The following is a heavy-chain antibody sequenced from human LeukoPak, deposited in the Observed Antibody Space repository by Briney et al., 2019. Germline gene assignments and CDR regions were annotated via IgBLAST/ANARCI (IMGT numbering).Heavy chain of an antibody. J-gene: IGHJ4*02. CDR1: GFTFSSYS. CDR2: ISSSSSYI. CDR3: ARMGDYGDYFDY. D-gene: IGHD3-16*01. V-gene: IGHV3-21*01. Sequence: PGGSLRLSCAASGFTFSSYSMNWVRQAPGKGLEWVSSISSSSSYIYYADSVKGRFTISRDNAKNSLYLQMNSLRAEDTAVYYCARMGDYGDYFDYWGQGTLVTVSS.